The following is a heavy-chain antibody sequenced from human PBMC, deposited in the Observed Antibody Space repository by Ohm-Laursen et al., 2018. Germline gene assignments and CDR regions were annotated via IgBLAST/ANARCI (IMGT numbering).Heavy chain of an antibody. Sequence: GSLRLSCSASGFTVSSNYMSWVRQAPGKGLEWVLAISGSGGSTYYADSVKGRFTISRDNSKKPLYLQMNSLRAEDTAVYFCAKGLRGDYWNFDYWGQGTLVTVSS. J-gene: IGHJ4*02. CDR3: AKGLRGDYWNFDY. CDR2: ISGSGGST. D-gene: IGHD4-17*01. CDR1: GFTVSSNY. V-gene: IGHV3-23*01.